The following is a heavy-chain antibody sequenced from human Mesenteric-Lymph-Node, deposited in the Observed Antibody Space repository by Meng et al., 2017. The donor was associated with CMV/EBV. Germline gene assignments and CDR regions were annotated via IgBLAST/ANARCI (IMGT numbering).Heavy chain of an antibody. D-gene: IGHD1-26*01. CDR1: GFTFSSYS. V-gene: IGHV3-21*01. CDR2: ISSSSSYI. J-gene: IGHJ4*02. CDR3: TRGGAAAVRSIDY. Sequence: GGSLRLSCAASGFTFSSYSMNWVRRAPGKGLEWVSSISSSSSYIYYADSVKGRFTISRDNAKNSLYLQMNSLRAEDTAVYYCTRGGAAAVRSIDYLGQGTLVTVSS.